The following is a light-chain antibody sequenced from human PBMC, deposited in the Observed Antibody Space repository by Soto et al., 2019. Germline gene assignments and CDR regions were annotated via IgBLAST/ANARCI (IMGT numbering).Light chain of an antibody. Sequence: QSVLTQPASVSGSPGQSITISCTGTSSDVGSYNYVSWYQQHPGKAPRLMSYASSNRPSGVSHRFSGSRSGNTASLTISGLHAEDEADYFFSSYTSGSTLNVFGSGTKVTAL. CDR3: SSYTSGSTLNV. CDR1: SSDVGSYNY. V-gene: IGLV2-14*01. J-gene: IGLJ1*01. CDR2: ASS.